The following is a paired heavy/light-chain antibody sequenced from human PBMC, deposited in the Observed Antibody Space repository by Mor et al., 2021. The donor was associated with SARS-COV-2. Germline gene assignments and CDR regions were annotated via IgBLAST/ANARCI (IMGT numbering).Heavy chain of an antibody. CDR1: GYSFTNYW. CDR3: AKHAGPMVRGLYWFDP. J-gene: IGHJ5*02. Sequence: EVQLVQSGAEVKKPGESLKISCKGSGYSFTNYWIGWVRQKPGKGLEWVGIIYPGDSDTRYSPSFQGHVTISVDKSISTAYLQWSSLKASDTAMYYCAKHAGPMVRGLYWFDPWGQGTLVTVSS. D-gene: IGHD3-10*01. V-gene: IGHV5-51*01. CDR2: IYPGDSDT.
Light chain of an antibody. V-gene: IGLV1-40*02. CDR3: QSYDSSLSGPV. J-gene: IGLJ3*02. CDR2: GNN. Sequence: VTQPPSVSGAPGQRVTISCTGSSSNIGAGYDVHWYQKLPGTAPKLLIHGNNNRPSGVPDRFSGSKSGTSASLAITGLQAEDEADYYCQSYDSSLSGPVFGGGTKLTVL. CDR1: SSNIGAGYD.